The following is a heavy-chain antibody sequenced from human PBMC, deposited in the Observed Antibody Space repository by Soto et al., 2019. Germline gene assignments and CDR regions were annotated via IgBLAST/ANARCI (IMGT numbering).Heavy chain of an antibody. Sequence: QVQLQESGPGLVKPSETLSLTCTVSGGSISSYYWSWIRQPPGKGLEWIGHIDDSGSTNYNPSLNRRVTISVDTSHNQFSLNLSSVTAADTGKCYCYGSGANWGLGTLVTVSS. CDR2: IDDSGST. D-gene: IGHD3-10*01. CDR3: YGSGAN. J-gene: IGHJ4*02. V-gene: IGHV4-59*01. CDR1: GGSISSYY.